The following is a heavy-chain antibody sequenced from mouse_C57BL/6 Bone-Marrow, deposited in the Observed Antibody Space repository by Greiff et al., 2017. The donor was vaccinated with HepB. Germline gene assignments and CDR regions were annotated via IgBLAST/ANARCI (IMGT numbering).Heavy chain of an antibody. J-gene: IGHJ4*01. V-gene: IGHV15-2*01. CDR2: ILPSIGRT. D-gene: IGHD2-5*01. CDR3: ARAYYSNYDYAMDY. Sequence: VQLQQSGSELRSPGSSVKLSCKDFDSEVFPIAYMSWVRQKPGHGFEWIGGILPSIGRTIYGEKFEDKATLDADTLSNTAYLELNSLTSEDSAIYYCARAYYSNYDYAMDYWGQGTSVTVSS. CDR1: DSEVFPIAY.